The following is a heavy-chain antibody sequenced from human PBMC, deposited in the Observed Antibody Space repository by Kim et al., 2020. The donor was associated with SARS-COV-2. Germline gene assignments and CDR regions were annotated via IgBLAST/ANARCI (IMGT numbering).Heavy chain of an antibody. CDR3: ARDVDYGDYVDY. V-gene: IGHV1-18*01. J-gene: IGHJ4*02. Sequence: YAQKLQGRVTMTPDTATSTAYMELRSLKSDDTAVYYCARDVDYGDYVDYWGQGTLVTVSS. D-gene: IGHD4-17*01.